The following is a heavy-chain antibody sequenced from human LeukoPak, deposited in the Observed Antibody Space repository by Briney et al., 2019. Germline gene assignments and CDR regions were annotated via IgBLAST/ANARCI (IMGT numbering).Heavy chain of an antibody. V-gene: IGHV3-64*01. D-gene: IGHD4-23*01. CDR3: ARRGGGGADYYFDY. CDR1: GFTFSGYT. Sequence: GGSLRLSCVASGFTFSGYTMYWVRQAPGKGLEYVSAISGDGDNTFYAKSVKGRFTISRDNSKNTLYLQMGSLRPEDMAVYYCARRGGGGADYYFDYRGQGSLVTVSS. CDR2: ISGDGDNT. J-gene: IGHJ4*02.